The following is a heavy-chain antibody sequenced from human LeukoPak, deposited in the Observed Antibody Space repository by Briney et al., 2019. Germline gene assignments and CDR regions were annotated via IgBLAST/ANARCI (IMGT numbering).Heavy chain of an antibody. J-gene: IGHJ4*02. CDR3: ASLSGAFSYGYVTY. V-gene: IGHV3-21*06. CDR1: GFTFRSYS. CDR2: ISSISNYI. Sequence: GGSLRLSCAASGFTFRSYSMIWVRQAPGKGLEWVSFISSISNYIYYADSVKGRFTISRDNAKNSLFLQMDRLRAEDTALYYCASLSGAFSYGYVTYWGQGTLVTVSS. D-gene: IGHD5-18*01.